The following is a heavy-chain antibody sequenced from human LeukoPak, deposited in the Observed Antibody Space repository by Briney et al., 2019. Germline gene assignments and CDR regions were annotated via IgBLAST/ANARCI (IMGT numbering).Heavy chain of an antibody. CDR1: GFNFDDYA. CDR2: INWKTGNG. D-gene: IGHD5-24*01. CDR3: TRGAARWQFDL. Sequence: GRSLRLSCAVSGFNFDDYAMHWVPQAPGRGLEWVSGINWKTGNGIYADSVKGRFTISRDNAKNSLYLQMSSLRAEDTALYYCTRGAARWQFDLWGRGTLLTVSS. J-gene: IGHJ2*01. V-gene: IGHV3-9*01.